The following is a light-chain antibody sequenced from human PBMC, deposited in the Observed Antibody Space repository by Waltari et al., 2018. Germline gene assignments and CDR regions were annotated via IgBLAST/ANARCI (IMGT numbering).Light chain of an antibody. CDR2: SAS. V-gene: IGKV3-15*01. CDR1: QSVSIN. Sequence: EVVMTQSPATLSVSPGARATLSCRASQSVSINLSWYQQKPGQAPRLLMYSASIRAAGIPARFSGSGSGTEFTLTISSLQSEDIAVYYCQQHNDWPRTFGQGTKVEI. J-gene: IGKJ1*01. CDR3: QQHNDWPRT.